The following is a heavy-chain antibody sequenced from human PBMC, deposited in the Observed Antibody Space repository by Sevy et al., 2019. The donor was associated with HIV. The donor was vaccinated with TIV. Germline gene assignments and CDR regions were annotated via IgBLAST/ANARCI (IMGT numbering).Heavy chain of an antibody. V-gene: IGHV3-21*06. D-gene: IGHD3-10*01. J-gene: IGHJ4*02. Sequence: GGSLRLSCAASGFTFNNYNMNWVRQAPGKGREWVSSLSGSSNYIYYAESLKGRFIISRDNAKDTLYLQMNSLRADDSAVYYCARGPPDGSYDYFDSWGQGTLVTVSS. CDR1: GFTFNNYN. CDR3: ARGPPDGSYDYFDS. CDR2: LSGSSNYI.